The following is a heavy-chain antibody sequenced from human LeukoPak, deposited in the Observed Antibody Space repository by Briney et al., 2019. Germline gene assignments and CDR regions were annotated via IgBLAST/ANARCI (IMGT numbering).Heavy chain of an antibody. Sequence: SETLSLTYAVYGGSFGGYYWSWIRQPPGKGLEWIGEINHSGSTNYNPSLKSRVTISLDTSKNQFSLKLSSVTAADTAVYYCARGRRIVVVLGATRTHRDYYMDVWGKGTTVTVSS. D-gene: IGHD2-15*01. CDR1: GGSFGGYY. CDR2: INHSGST. CDR3: ARGRRIVVVLGATRTHRDYYMDV. V-gene: IGHV4-34*01. J-gene: IGHJ6*03.